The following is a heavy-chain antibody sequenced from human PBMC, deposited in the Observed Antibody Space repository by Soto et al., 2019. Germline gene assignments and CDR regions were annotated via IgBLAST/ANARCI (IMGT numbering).Heavy chain of an antibody. CDR1: GFTFSSYG. CDR3: ARVRPQGYSDY. D-gene: IGHD4-4*01. V-gene: IGHV3-33*01. Sequence: GGSLRLSCAASGFTFSSYGMRWVRQAPGKGLEWVAVIWYDGSNKYYADSVKGRFTISRDNSKNTLYLQMNSLRAEDTAVYYCARVRPQGYSDYWGQGTLVTVSS. CDR2: IWYDGSNK. J-gene: IGHJ4*02.